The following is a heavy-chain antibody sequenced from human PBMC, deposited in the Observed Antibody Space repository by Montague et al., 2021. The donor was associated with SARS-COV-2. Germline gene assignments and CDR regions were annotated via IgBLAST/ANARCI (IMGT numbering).Heavy chain of an antibody. CDR1: GGSISRSSYH. V-gene: IGHV4-39*01. J-gene: IGHJ3*02. Sequence: SETLSLTCTVSGGSISRSSYHWGWIRQPPGKGLEWIGSIYYSGSTYYNPSLKSRVTISVDTSKNQFSLKLSSVTAADTAEYYCARQENRSGWFKPDAFDIWGQGTMVTVSS. CDR2: IYYSGST. CDR3: ARQENRSGWFKPDAFDI. D-gene: IGHD6-19*01.